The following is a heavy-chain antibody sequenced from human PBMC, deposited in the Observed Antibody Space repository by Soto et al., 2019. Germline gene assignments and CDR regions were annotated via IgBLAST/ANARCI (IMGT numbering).Heavy chain of an antibody. D-gene: IGHD6-13*01. Sequence: GESLKISCKGSGYSFPNYWIAWVRQMPGKGLEWMGIIHPGDSDTRYSPSFQGQVTISADKSISTAYLQWGSLKASDTAMYYCARLYSSSWSFFDYWGQGTLVTVSS. CDR2: IHPGDSDT. V-gene: IGHV5-51*01. CDR3: ARLYSSSWSFFDY. J-gene: IGHJ4*02. CDR1: GYSFPNYW.